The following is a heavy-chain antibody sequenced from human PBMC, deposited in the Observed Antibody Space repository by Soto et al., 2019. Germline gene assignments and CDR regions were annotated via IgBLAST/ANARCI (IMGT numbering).Heavy chain of an antibody. CDR2: MNEDGGTT. CDR1: GFSFSSYW. CDR3: ASDLAGRADV. V-gene: IGHV3-74*02. Sequence: EVQLVESGGGLVRPGGSLRLSCAASGFSFSSYWMHWVRQVPGKGLVWVARMNEDGGTTDYADSVKGRFTISRDNAKNTLYLQMNRLRDEDTAVYYCASDLAGRADVWGQGTTVTVSS. J-gene: IGHJ6*02.